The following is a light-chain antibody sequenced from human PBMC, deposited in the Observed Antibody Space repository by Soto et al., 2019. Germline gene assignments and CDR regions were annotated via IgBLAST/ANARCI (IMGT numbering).Light chain of an antibody. Sequence: DIQLTQSPSTLSGSVGDRVTLTCRASQTISSWLAWYQQKPGKAPKLLIYKASTLKSGVPSRFSGSGSGTEFTLTISSLQPDDFATYYCQQYNSYSTFGQGTKVDIK. V-gene: IGKV1-5*03. CDR1: QTISSW. CDR2: KAS. CDR3: QQYNSYST. J-gene: IGKJ1*01.